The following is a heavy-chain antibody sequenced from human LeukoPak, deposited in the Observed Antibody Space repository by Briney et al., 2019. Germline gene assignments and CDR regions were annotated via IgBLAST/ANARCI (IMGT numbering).Heavy chain of an antibody. CDR3: ARVGSIAARNYYYYMDV. CDR1: GYTFTSYY. V-gene: IGHV1-46*01. D-gene: IGHD6-6*01. Sequence: ASVKVSCKASGYTFTSYYMHWVRQAPGQGLEWMGIINPSGGSTSYAQKFQGRVTMTRDTSTSTVYMELSSLRSEDTAVYYCARVGSIAARNYYYYMDVWGKGTTVTISS. J-gene: IGHJ6*03. CDR2: INPSGGST.